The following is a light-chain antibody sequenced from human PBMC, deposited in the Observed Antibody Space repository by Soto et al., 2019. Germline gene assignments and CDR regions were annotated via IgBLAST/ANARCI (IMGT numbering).Light chain of an antibody. V-gene: IGLV2-14*01. CDR2: EVS. CDR1: SNDVGGYNY. J-gene: IGLJ1*01. CDR3: SSFTSTSTFV. Sequence: QSVLTQPPSASGSPGQSVTISCTGTSNDVGGYNYVSWFQQHPGKAPKLLIFEVSNRPSGVSNRFSGSKSGNTASLTISGLQAEDEADYYCSSFTSTSTFVFGTGTKVTVL.